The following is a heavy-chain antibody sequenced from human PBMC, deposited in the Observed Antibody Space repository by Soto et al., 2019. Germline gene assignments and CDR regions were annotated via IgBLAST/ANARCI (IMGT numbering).Heavy chain of an antibody. V-gene: IGHV4-39*01. CDR2: IHYRANS. CDR1: GDSISSSSYY. CDR3: ARPLQLAVSGFDP. D-gene: IGHD3-3*02. J-gene: IGHJ5*02. Sequence: SLTCAVSGDSISSSSYYWAWIRQPPAKGLEWIGIIHYRANSYYSPSLKSRITISVDTSKNQISLRLSSVTAADTAVYYCARPLQLAVSGFDPWGQGTLVTVSS.